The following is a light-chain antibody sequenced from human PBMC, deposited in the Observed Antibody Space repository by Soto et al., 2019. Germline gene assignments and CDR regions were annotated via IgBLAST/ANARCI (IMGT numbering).Light chain of an antibody. CDR3: QQRSNWPPLNT. J-gene: IGKJ4*01. CDR2: DAS. Sequence: EIVLTQSPATLSLSPGERATLSCRASQSVNSYLAWYQQKLGQAPRLLIYDASNRATGIPARFSGSGSGTDFTLTISSLEPEDFAVYYCQQRSNWPPLNTFGGGTKVEIK. CDR1: QSVNSY. V-gene: IGKV3-11*01.